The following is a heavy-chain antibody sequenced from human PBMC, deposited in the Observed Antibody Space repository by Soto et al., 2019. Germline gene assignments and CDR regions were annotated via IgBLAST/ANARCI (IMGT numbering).Heavy chain of an antibody. Sequence: PSETLSLTCTVSGGSISSYYWSWIRQPPGKGLEWIGYIYYSGSTNYNPSLKSRVTISVDTSKNQFSLKLSSVTAADTAVYYCARVNSRRTYRGYYYYGMDVWGQGTTVTVSS. CDR2: IYYSGST. J-gene: IGHJ6*02. CDR3: ARVNSRRTYRGYYYYGMDV. V-gene: IGHV4-59*01. CDR1: GGSISSYY.